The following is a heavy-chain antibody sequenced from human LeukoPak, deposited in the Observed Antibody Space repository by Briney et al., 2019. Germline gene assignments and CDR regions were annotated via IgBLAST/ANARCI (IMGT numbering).Heavy chain of an antibody. Sequence: GRSLRLSCAASGFTFSRYAIHWVRQAPGKGLEWVAVISYDGSNKDYADSVKGRFTISRDNSKNTLYLQMNSLRPEDTAVYYCARSWASSSYYLDYWGQGTLVTVSS. V-gene: IGHV3-30-3*01. D-gene: IGHD3-22*01. CDR2: ISYDGSNK. CDR3: ARSWASSSYYLDY. CDR1: GFTFSRYA. J-gene: IGHJ4*02.